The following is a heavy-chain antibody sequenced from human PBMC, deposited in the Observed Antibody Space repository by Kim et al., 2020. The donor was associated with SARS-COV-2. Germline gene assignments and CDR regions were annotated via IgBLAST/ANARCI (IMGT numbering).Heavy chain of an antibody. Sequence: SETLSLTCGVSGGSISSSNWWSWVRQPPEKGLEWIGDIYHSGSTNYNPSLRGRVTISVDKSRNQFSLRLTSVTAADTAVYYCAREAGYCSGGSCSRDWLDPWGQGTLVTVSS. V-gene: IGHV4-4*02. D-gene: IGHD2-15*01. CDR1: GGSISSSNW. J-gene: IGHJ5*02. CDR3: AREAGYCSGGSCSRDWLDP. CDR2: IYHSGST.